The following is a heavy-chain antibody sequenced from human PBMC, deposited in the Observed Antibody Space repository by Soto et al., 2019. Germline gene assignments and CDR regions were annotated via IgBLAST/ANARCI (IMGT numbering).Heavy chain of an antibody. V-gene: IGHV4-39*01. CDR2: IYFTGST. CDR3: ARQASY. J-gene: IGHJ4*02. CDR1: GGAVSSGTYY. Sequence: KPSETLSLTCTVSGGAVSSGTYYWSWIRQPPGKGLEWIGHIYFTGSTFYNPSLKSRLTISVDRSKNQISLRLTSVTAADTAVYYCARQASYWGQGTLVTVSS.